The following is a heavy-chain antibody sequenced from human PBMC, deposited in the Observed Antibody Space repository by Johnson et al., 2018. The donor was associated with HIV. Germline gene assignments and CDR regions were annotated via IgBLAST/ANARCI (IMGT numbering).Heavy chain of an antibody. CDR2: ISYDGSNK. V-gene: IGHV3-30-3*01. CDR1: GFSFSSYA. Sequence: QVQLVESGGGVVQPGRSLRVSCAASGFSFSSYAMHWVRQAPGKGLEWVAVISYDGSNKYYADSVKGRFTISRDNSKNTLYLQMNSLRAEDTAVYYCARRSSLDIWGQGTMVTVSS. J-gene: IGHJ3*02. CDR3: ARRSSLDI.